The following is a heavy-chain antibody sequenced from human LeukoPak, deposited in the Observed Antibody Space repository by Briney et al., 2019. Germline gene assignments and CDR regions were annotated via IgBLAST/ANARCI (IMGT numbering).Heavy chain of an antibody. D-gene: IGHD3-16*01. J-gene: IGHJ4*02. CDR2: IRYDGSNK. CDR3: ANTLRNYFDY. V-gene: IGHV3-30*02. Sequence: PGGSLRLSCAASGFTFSSYGMHWVRQAPGKGLEWVAFIRYDGSNKYYAGSVKGRFTISRDNSKNTLYLQMNSLRAEDTAVYYCANTLRNYFDYWGQGTLVTVSS. CDR1: GFTFSSYG.